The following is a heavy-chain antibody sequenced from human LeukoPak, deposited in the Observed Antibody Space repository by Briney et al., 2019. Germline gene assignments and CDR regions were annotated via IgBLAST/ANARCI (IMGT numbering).Heavy chain of an antibody. CDR1: GYTFTAQY. D-gene: IGHD2-21*01. V-gene: IGHV1-2*02. Sequence: ASVKASCKASGYTFTAQYMHWVRQAPGQGPEWMGWINPNNGDTKYAQSFLGRVTMTRDTSTTTAYMELSSLRSDDTAVYFCASYPRSIPTPPFDYWGQGTLVTVSS. J-gene: IGHJ4*02. CDR2: INPNNGDT. CDR3: ASYPRSIPTPPFDY.